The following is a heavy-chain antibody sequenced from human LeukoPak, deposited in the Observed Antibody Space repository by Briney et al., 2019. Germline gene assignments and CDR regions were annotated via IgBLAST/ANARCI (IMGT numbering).Heavy chain of an antibody. Sequence: PGGSLRLSCAASGFTFSSYWMHWVRQTPGKGPVWVSRINPDGSSTSYADSVKGRFTISRDNAKNTLYLQMNSLRAEDTAVYYCARGGDGYYIWGQGTMVTVSS. V-gene: IGHV3-74*01. J-gene: IGHJ3*02. CDR2: INPDGSST. D-gene: IGHD5-24*01. CDR3: ARGGDGYYI. CDR1: GFTFSSYW.